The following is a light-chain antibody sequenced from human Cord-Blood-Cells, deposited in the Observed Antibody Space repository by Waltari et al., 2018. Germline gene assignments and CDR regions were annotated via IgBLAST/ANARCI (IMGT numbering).Light chain of an antibody. CDR2: EVS. CDR1: SSDGGGYNY. CDR3: SSYACSNNLV. V-gene: IGLV2-8*01. J-gene: IGLJ2*01. Sequence: QSALTQPPSASGSPGQSVTISCTGTSSDGGGYNYVSWYQQHPGKAPKLMIYEVSKRPSGVPDRFSGSKSGNTASLTVSGLQAEDEADYYCSSYACSNNLVFGGGTKLTVL.